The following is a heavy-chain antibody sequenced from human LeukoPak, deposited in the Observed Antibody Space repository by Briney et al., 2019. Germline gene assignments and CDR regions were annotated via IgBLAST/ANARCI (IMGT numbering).Heavy chain of an antibody. J-gene: IGHJ3*02. CDR1: GFTFSSYS. Sequence: GGSLRLSCAASGFTFSSYSMNWVRQAPGKGLEWVSSISSSSSYIYYADSVKGRFTISRDNAKNSLYLQMNSLRAEDTAVYYCARDLSPADSGKYFDAFDIWGQGTKVTVSS. D-gene: IGHD1-26*01. CDR2: ISSSSSYI. V-gene: IGHV3-21*01. CDR3: ARDLSPADSGKYFDAFDI.